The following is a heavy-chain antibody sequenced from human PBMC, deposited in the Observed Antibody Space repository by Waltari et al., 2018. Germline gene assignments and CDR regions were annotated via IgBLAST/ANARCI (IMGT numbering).Heavy chain of an antibody. V-gene: IGHV3-48*03. J-gene: IGHJ4*02. Sequence: EVQLVESGGGLVQPGGSLRPSCAASGFTFDVYEMTWVRQAPGKGLEWVSYISDSGTTKYYADSVRGRFTISRDNAKNSPYLQMNTLRAEDTAVYYCAKDHRQQEFDYWGQGSLVTVSS. D-gene: IGHD6-13*01. CDR1: GFTFDVYE. CDR2: ISDSGTTK. CDR3: AKDHRQQEFDY.